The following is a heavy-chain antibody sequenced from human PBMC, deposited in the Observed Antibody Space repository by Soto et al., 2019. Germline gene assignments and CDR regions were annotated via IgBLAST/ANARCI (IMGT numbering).Heavy chain of an antibody. V-gene: IGHV3-33*01. CDR1: GFTFSSFG. CDR3: ARVKSYGMDV. J-gene: IGHJ6*02. Sequence: QVQLVESGGGVVQPGRSLRLSCAASGFTFSSFGMHWVRQAPGKGLEWVAIIWYDGSYKYYADSVKGRFTISRDNSKNTLYLQMNSLRAEDTALYYCARVKSYGMDVWGQGTTVTVSS. CDR2: IWYDGSYK.